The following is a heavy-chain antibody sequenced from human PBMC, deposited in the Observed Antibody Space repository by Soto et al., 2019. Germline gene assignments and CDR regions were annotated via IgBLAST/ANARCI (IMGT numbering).Heavy chain of an antibody. V-gene: IGHV1-2*02. D-gene: IGHD3-10*01. CDR2: INPYSGGA. CDR1: GYTFTGYF. J-gene: IGHJ5*02. Sequence: ASVRVSCKASGYTFTGYFMHWVRQAPGQGLEWMGWINPYSGGADYAQSFQGRVTMTRDTSISTVYMELSRLRFDDTAVYYCARVIRGAYYNSPLDTWGQGTVVTVSS. CDR3: ARVIRGAYYNSPLDT.